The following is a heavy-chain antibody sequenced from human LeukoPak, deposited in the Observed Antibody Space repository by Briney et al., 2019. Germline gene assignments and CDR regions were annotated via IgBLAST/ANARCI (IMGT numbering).Heavy chain of an antibody. V-gene: IGHV3-43*02. CDR2: IKADGSGT. Sequence: YPGGSLRLSCAASGFTIGPYAMYWVRQGPGRGLEWVSVIKADGSGTFYADSVRGRFTTSRDNSKNSLYLQMNSLTSEDTALYYCATWAFYHNLDVWGQGTTVIVSS. CDR3: ATWAFYHNLDV. D-gene: IGHD2/OR15-2a*01. J-gene: IGHJ6*02. CDR1: GFTIGPYA.